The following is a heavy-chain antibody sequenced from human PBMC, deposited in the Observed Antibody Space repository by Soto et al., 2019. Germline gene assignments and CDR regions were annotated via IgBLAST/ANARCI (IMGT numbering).Heavy chain of an antibody. Sequence: SVKVSCKASGGTFSSHSINWVRQAPGQGLEWMGGIITLFGTSNYAQNFQGRVTITADQSTSTAYMELNSLTSDDTAVYYCAREVGYGDFSAALLDWGQGTLVTVS. CDR1: GGTFSSHS. D-gene: IGHD2-21*02. CDR3: AREVGYGDFSAALLD. CDR2: IITLFGTS. V-gene: IGHV1-69*13. J-gene: IGHJ4*02.